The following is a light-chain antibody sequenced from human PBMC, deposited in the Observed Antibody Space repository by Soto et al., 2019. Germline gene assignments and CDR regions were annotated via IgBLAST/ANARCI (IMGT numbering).Light chain of an antibody. CDR3: SSYTRSNTDV. V-gene: IGLV2-14*01. CDR1: SSDVGGYNY. J-gene: IGLJ1*01. CDR2: EVS. Sequence: QSVLTQPASVSGSPGQSITISCTGTSSDVGGYNYVSWYQQHPGKAPKLMIYEVSNRPSGVSNRFSGSKSGNTASLTISGLQAEDEADYYCSSYTRSNTDVFGAGTKLTVL.